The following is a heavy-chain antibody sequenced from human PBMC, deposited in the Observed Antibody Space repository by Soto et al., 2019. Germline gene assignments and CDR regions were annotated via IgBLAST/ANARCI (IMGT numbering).Heavy chain of an antibody. CDR3: AREYDFWSGLDHYYYYGMDV. CDR1: GYTFTSYG. J-gene: IGHJ6*02. CDR2: ISAYNGNT. D-gene: IGHD3-3*01. Sequence: QVQLVQSGAEVKKPGASVKVSCEASGYTFTSYGISWVRQAPGQGLEWMGWISAYNGNTNYAQKLQGRVTMTTDTSTSTAYMELRSLRSDDTAVYYCAREYDFWSGLDHYYYYGMDVWGQGTTVTVSS. V-gene: IGHV1-18*01.